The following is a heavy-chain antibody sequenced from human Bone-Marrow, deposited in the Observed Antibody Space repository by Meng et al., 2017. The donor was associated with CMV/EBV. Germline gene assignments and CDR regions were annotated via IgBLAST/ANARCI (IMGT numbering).Heavy chain of an antibody. Sequence: LSYSASGFTVSSNYMSWVRQAPGKGLEWVSVIYSGGSTYYADSVKGRFTISRDNSKNTLYLQMNSLRAEDTAVYYCARAVAGPFFDYWGQGTLVTVSS. D-gene: IGHD6-19*01. CDR1: GFTVSSNY. CDR2: IYSGGST. J-gene: IGHJ4*02. V-gene: IGHV3-66*01. CDR3: ARAVAGPFFDY.